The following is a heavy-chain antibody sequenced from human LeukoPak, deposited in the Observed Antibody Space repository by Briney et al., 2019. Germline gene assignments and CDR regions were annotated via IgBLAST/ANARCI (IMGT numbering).Heavy chain of an antibody. CDR1: GFPFSKAW. V-gene: IGHV3-7*03. D-gene: IGHD2-2*01. CDR3: AGVQSGCGSTSCYDAYSFDS. CDR2: IKQDGSEK. Sequence: GGSLRLSCAVFGSGFPFSKAWMSWVRQAPGKGLEWVANIKQDGSEKYYVDSVKGRFTISRDNAKNSLYLQMISLRPDDTAVYYCAGVQSGCGSTSCYDAYSFDSWGRGTLVTVSS. J-gene: IGHJ4*02.